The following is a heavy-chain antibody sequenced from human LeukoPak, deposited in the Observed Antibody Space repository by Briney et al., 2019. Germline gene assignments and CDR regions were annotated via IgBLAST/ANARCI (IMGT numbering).Heavy chain of an antibody. J-gene: IGHJ4*02. Sequence: GGSLRLSCAASGFTFSTYWMHWVRQAPGTGLVWVSRIKSDGSNSNYADCVKGRFTISRDNAKNTLYMQMNSLSAEDTAVYHGVRVGGISAIGGDCWGQGTLVTVSS. CDR2: IKSDGSNS. D-gene: IGHD3-10*01. CDR1: GFTFSTYW. V-gene: IGHV3-74*01. CDR3: VRVGGISAIGGDC.